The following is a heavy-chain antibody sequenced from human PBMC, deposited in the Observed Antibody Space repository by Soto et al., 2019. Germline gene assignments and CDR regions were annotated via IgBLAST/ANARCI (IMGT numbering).Heavy chain of an antibody. CDR2: IWYNGSKK. V-gene: IGHV3-33*01. CDR1: GFTFSNFG. CDR3: ARDLCSTNYYFDY. D-gene: IGHD2-2*02. J-gene: IGHJ4*02. Sequence: QVQLVESGGGVVQPGRSLRLSCVTSGFTFSNFGMHWVRQAPGKGLEWVALIWYNGSKKYYSDFVKGRFTISRDDSKNTLYLQMVSLTAEDTAVYYCARDLCSTNYYFDYWGLGTLVIVSS.